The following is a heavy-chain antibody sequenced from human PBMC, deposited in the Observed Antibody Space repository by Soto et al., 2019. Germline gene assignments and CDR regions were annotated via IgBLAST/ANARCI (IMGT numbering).Heavy chain of an antibody. CDR2: ISFDGSNK. Sequence: QVQLVESGGGVVQPGRSLRLSCAASGFTFSTYAMYWVRQAPGKGLEWVAVISFDGSNKFYADSVRGRFTISRDNSKNTLYLRMYSLSAEDTAVYYCASPNCNRGSCYWAFFDSWGQGTLVTVSS. J-gene: IGHJ4*02. D-gene: IGHD2-15*01. V-gene: IGHV3-30*03. CDR3: ASPNCNRGSCYWAFFDS. CDR1: GFTFSTYA.